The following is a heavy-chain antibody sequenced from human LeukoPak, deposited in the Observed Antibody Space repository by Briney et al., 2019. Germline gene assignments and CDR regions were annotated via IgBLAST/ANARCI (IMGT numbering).Heavy chain of an antibody. Sequence: GGSLRHSCAASGFTFSSYAMHWVRQAPGKGLEWVAVISYDGSNKYYADSVKGRFTISRDNSKNTLYLQMNSLRAEDTAVYYCARAHSSSWYLDYWGQGTLVTVSS. D-gene: IGHD6-13*01. V-gene: IGHV3-30-3*01. CDR1: GFTFSSYA. CDR3: ARAHSSSWYLDY. J-gene: IGHJ4*02. CDR2: ISYDGSNK.